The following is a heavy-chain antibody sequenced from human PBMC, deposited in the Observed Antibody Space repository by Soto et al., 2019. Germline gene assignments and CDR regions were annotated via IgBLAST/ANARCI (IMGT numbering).Heavy chain of an antibody. CDR3: ARESYRGFYFDY. CDR1: GFTFTDYW. V-gene: IGHV3-74*01. Sequence: GGSLRLSCAASGFTFTDYWTHWVRQAPGKGLVWVSRINSDGSRTSYADSVTGRFTISRDNAKNTLYLQMNSLRVEDTALYYCARESYRGFYFDYWGQGTLVTVSS. J-gene: IGHJ4*02. D-gene: IGHD4-4*01. CDR2: INSDGSRT.